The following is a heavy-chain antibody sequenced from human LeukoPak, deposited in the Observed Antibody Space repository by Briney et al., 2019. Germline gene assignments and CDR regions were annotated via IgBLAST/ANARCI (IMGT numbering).Heavy chain of an antibody. CDR1: GGSISSSNW. Sequence: SGTLSLTCAVSGGSISSSNWWSWVRQPPGKGLEWIGEIYHSGGTNYNPSLKSRVTISVDKSKNQFSLKLSSVTAADTAVYYCASGAGYSSGTFDYWGQGTLVTVSS. D-gene: IGHD6-19*01. V-gene: IGHV4-4*02. CDR2: IYHSGGT. J-gene: IGHJ4*02. CDR3: ASGAGYSSGTFDY.